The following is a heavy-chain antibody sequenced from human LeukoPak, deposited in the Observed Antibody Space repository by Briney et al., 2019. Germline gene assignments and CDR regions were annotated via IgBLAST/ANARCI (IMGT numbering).Heavy chain of an antibody. J-gene: IGHJ4*02. V-gene: IGHV5-51*01. Sequence: GESLKISCKGSGYSFTSYWIGWVRQMPGKGLEWMGIIYPGDSDTRRSPSFQGQVTVSADKSISTAYLQWNSLKASDSAMYYCARRAVASTGSDYWGQGTLVTVSS. CDR1: GYSFTSYW. D-gene: IGHD6-19*01. CDR3: ARRAVASTGSDY. CDR2: IYPGDSDT.